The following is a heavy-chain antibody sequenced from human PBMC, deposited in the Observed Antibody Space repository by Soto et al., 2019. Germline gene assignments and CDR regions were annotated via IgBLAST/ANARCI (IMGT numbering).Heavy chain of an antibody. D-gene: IGHD2-2*01. V-gene: IGHV3-30*18. CDR1: GFTFSSYG. CDR3: AKDRHYQLLSPPQSRSNGRFDY. CDR2: ISYDGSNK. Sequence: QVQLVESGGGVVQPGRSLRLSCAASGFTFSSYGMHWVRQAPGKGLEWVAVISYDGSNKYYADSVKGRFTISRDNSKNTLYLQMNSLRAEETAVYYCAKDRHYQLLSPPQSRSNGRFDYWGQGTLVTVSS. J-gene: IGHJ4*02.